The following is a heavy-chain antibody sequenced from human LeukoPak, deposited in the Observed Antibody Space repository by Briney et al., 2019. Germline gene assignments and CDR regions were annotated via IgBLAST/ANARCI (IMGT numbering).Heavy chain of an antibody. V-gene: IGHV4-39*07. CDR1: GGSISSSSYY. J-gene: IGHJ3*02. D-gene: IGHD6-13*01. CDR3: ARGGKRGSSSTYLAFDI. CDR2: IYYSGST. Sequence: SETLSLTCTVSGGSISSSSYYWGWIRQPPGKGLEWIGSIYYSGSTNYNPSLKSRVTMSVDTSKNQFSLKLSSVTAADTAVYYCARGGKRGSSSTYLAFDIWGQGTMVTVSS.